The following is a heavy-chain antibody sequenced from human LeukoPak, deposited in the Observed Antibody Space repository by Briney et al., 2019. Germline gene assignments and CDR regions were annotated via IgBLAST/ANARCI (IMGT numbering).Heavy chain of an antibody. CDR1: GYTFTSYY. CDR3: ARGLRWFGESYDY. V-gene: IGHV1-8*01. J-gene: IGHJ4*02. CDR2: MNPNSGNT. Sequence: ASVKVSCKASGYTFTSYYINWVRQATGQGLEWMGWMNPNSGNTGHAQKFQGRVTMTRNTSISTAYMELSSLRSEDTAVYYCARGLRWFGESYDYWGQGALVTVSS. D-gene: IGHD3-10*01.